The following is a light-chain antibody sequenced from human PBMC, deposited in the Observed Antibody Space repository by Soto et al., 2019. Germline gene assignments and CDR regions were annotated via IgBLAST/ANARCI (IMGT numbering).Light chain of an antibody. CDR2: SNN. CDR1: SSNMGSNT. CDR3: AAWDDSLNGYV. Sequence: QSALTQPPSASGTPGQRVTISCSGSSSNMGSNTVSWYQQLPGTAPKLLIYSNNQRPSGVPDRFSGSKSGTSASLAISGLQSEDEADYYCAAWDDSLNGYVFGTGTKVTVL. J-gene: IGLJ1*01. V-gene: IGLV1-44*01.